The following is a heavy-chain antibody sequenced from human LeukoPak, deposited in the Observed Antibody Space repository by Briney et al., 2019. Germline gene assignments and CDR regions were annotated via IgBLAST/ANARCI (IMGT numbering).Heavy chain of an antibody. V-gene: IGHV3-23*01. J-gene: IGHJ4*02. CDR3: AKATHYYDSSGYWVY. CDR1: GFTFSSYA. CDR2: ISGSGGST. D-gene: IGHD3-22*01. Sequence: PGGSLRLSCAASGFTFSSYAMSWVRQAPGKGLEWVSAISGSGGSTYYADSVKGRFTISRDNSKNTLYLQMNSLRAEDTAVYYCAKATHYYDSSGYWVYWGQGTLVTVSS.